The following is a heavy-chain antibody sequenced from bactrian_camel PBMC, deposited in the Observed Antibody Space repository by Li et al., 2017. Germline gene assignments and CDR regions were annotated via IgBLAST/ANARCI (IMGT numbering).Heavy chain of an antibody. J-gene: IGHJ6*01. CDR2: IFTYGGST. CDR3: AARGPYCYTKLSVRDFTY. D-gene: IGHD2*01. Sequence: VQLVESGGGSVQAGDSLTLSCKASGPDYSRNAMVGWFRQAPGKQREEVAKIFTYGGSTDYADSVKGRFTISTDNSKNTLYLQMNSLKPEDTAMYYCAARGPYCYTKLSVRDFTYWGQGTQVTVS. CDR1: GPDYSRNA. V-gene: IGHV3S54*01.